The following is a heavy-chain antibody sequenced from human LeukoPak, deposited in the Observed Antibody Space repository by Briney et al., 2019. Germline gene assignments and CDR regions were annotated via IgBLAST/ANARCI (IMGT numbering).Heavy chain of an antibody. CDR3: ARENYYGMDV. Sequence: GGSLRLSCAASGFTFSSYAMHWSRRAPAKGREWVAVISYDGSNKYYADSVKGRFTISRDNSKNTLYLQMNSLRAEDTAVYYCARENYYGMDVWGQGTTVTVSS. CDR2: ISYDGSNK. J-gene: IGHJ6*02. CDR1: GFTFSSYA. V-gene: IGHV3-30*04.